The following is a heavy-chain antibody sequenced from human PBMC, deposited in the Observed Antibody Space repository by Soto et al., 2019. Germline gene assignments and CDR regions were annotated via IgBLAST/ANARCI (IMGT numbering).Heavy chain of an antibody. V-gene: IGHV3-23*01. J-gene: IGHJ5*02. D-gene: IGHD2-2*01. CDR1: GFTFRTYA. Sequence: GSLRLSCAASGFTFRTYAIIWVRQAPGKGLEWVSTLSGSGGSTYYADSVKGRFTISRDNSKNTLYLQMNSLRAEDTAVYYCAKDTVPVATPWFDPWGQGT. CDR2: LSGSGGST. CDR3: AKDTVPVATPWFDP.